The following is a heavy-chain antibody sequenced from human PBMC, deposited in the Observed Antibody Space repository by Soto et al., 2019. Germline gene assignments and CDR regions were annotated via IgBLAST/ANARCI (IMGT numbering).Heavy chain of an antibody. CDR3: ARDLYYDSSGYSPLYYYGMDV. V-gene: IGHV1-69*13. J-gene: IGHJ6*02. CDR1: GGTFSSYA. Sequence: ASVKVSCKASGGTFSSYAISWVRQAPGQGLEWMGGIIPIFGTANYAQKFQGRVTITADESTSTAYMELSSLRSEDTAVYYCARDLYYDSSGYSPLYYYGMDVWGQGTTVTVSS. CDR2: IIPIFGTA. D-gene: IGHD3-22*01.